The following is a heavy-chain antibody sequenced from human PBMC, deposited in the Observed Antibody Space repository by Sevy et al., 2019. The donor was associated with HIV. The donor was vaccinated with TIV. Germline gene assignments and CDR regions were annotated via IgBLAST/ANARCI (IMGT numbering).Heavy chain of an antibody. CDR1: GFTFGDYC. D-gene: IGHD6-13*01. CDR2: LKSDVYGGTV. Sequence: GGSLRLSCTASGFTFGDYCMSWVRQAPWKGLEWVAFLKSDVYGGTVDHAASVRGRFVISRDDSKTIAYLQMNDLKTEDTGVYYCTRWKAAQSIFDYWGQGALVTASS. J-gene: IGHJ4*02. V-gene: IGHV3-49*04. CDR3: TRWKAAQSIFDY.